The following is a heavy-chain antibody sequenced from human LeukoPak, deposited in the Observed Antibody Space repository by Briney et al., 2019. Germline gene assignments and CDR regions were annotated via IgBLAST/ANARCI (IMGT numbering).Heavy chain of an antibody. V-gene: IGHV3-21*01. CDR1: GFTFSTYS. CDR2: ISSSSSYI. J-gene: IGHJ4*02. CDR3: ARWSGMDTVTSDY. D-gene: IGHD5-24*01. Sequence: GGSLRLSCAASGFTFSTYSMNWIRQAPGKGLEWVSSISSSSSYIYYADSVKGRFTISRDNAKNSLYLQMNSLRAEDTAVYYCARWSGMDTVTSDYRGQGTLVTVSS.